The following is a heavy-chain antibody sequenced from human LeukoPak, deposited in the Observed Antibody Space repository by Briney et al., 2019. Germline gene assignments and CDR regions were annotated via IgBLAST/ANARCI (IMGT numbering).Heavy chain of an antibody. CDR3: ARDVQVATIYPLDY. Sequence: PGGSLRLSCAASGFTFSDYYMSWIRQAPGKGLEWVSYISSSGSTIYYADSVKGRFTISRDNAKNSLYLQMNSLRAEDTAVYYCARDVQVATIYPLDYWGQGTLVTVSS. CDR1: GFTFSDYY. D-gene: IGHD5-12*01. J-gene: IGHJ4*02. CDR2: ISSSGSTI. V-gene: IGHV3-11*04.